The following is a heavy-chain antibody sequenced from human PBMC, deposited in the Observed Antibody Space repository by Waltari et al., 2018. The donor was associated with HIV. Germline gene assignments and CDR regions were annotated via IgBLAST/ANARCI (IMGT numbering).Heavy chain of an antibody. V-gene: IGHV3-7*01. CDR3: ARWHYCSGGSCYPHQFDY. Sequence: EVQLVESGGGLVQPGGSLRLSWAASGFTFSSYWMSWVRQVQGKGLEWVANIKQDGSEKYYGDSVKGRFTISRDNAKISLYLQMNSLRAEDTAVYYCARWHYCSGGSCYPHQFDYWGQGTLVTVSS. CDR2: IKQDGSEK. D-gene: IGHD2-15*01. CDR1: GFTFSSYW. J-gene: IGHJ4*02.